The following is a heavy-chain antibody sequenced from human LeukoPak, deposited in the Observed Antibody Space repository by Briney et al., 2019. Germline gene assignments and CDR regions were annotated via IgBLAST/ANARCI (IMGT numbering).Heavy chain of an antibody. CDR2: IYPGDSDT. CDR1: GYTFGSSW. J-gene: IGHJ4*02. Sequence: GESLKISCKGSGYTFGSSWSGWVRQMPGKGLEWMGIIYPGDSDTRYSPSFQGQVTISADKSINTAYLQWSSLKATDTGIYYCARQYGRPFDYWGQGTLVTVSS. V-gene: IGHV5-51*01. D-gene: IGHD4-17*01. CDR3: ARQYGRPFDY.